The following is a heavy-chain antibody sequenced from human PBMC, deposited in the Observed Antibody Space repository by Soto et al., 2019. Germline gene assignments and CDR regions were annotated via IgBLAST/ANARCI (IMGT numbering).Heavy chain of an antibody. CDR3: ARAMTSVGAAAKGDF. Sequence: EVQLVESGGGLILPGGSLRLSCAASGFIFNTHWMHWVRQAPGKGLVWVSRINSDGSITDYADSVKGRFSISRDNPRNTLYLQMNSLSPEDTAVYYCARAMTSVGAAAKGDFWGQGTLVTVSS. J-gene: IGHJ4*02. CDR1: GFIFNTHW. V-gene: IGHV3-74*01. D-gene: IGHD1-26*01. CDR2: INSDGSIT.